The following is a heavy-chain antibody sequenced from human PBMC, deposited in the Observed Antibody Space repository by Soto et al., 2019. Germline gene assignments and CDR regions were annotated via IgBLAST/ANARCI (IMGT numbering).Heavy chain of an antibody. Sequence: QVQLVESGGGVVQPGRSLRLSCAASGFTFSSYGMHWVRQAPGKGLEWVAVIWYDGSNKYYADSVKGRFTISSDNSKNTLYLQMNSLRAEDTAVYYCARDSRCSGGSCPTWGHDAFDIWGQGTMVTVSS. CDR2: IWYDGSNK. CDR1: GFTFSSYG. V-gene: IGHV3-33*01. CDR3: ARDSRCSGGSCPTWGHDAFDI. J-gene: IGHJ3*02. D-gene: IGHD2-15*01.